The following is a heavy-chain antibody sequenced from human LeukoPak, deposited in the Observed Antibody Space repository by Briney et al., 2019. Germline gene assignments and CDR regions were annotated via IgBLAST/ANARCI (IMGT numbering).Heavy chain of an antibody. CDR2: IIPIFGTA. D-gene: IGHD3-22*01. CDR3: AGGDHYDSSGYWVPFDY. CDR1: GGTFSSYA. J-gene: IGHJ4*02. Sequence: ASVKVSCKASGGTFSSYAISWVRQAPGQGLECMGGIIPIFGTANYAQKFQGRVTITTDESTSTAYMELSSVRSEDTAVYYCAGGDHYDSSGYWVPFDYWGQGTMVTVSS. V-gene: IGHV1-69*05.